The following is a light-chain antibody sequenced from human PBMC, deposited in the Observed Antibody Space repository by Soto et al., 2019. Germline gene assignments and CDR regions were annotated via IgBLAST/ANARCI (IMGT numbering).Light chain of an antibody. V-gene: IGLV2-14*01. CDR3: SSYTSSTTLDVV. CDR1: SSDVGAYNY. Sequence: QSALTQPASVSGSPGQSITISCTGTSSDVGAYNYVSWYQQHPGQAPKLMIYDVSNRPSGVSNRFSGSKSDNTASLTISGLQAEDEADYYCSSYTSSTTLDVVFGGGTKLTVL. CDR2: DVS. J-gene: IGLJ2*01.